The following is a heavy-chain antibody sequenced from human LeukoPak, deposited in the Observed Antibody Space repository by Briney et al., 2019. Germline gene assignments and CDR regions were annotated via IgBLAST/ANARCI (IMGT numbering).Heavy chain of an antibody. D-gene: IGHD3-3*01. CDR3: ARDGETIFGVVAYGGLDY. J-gene: IGHJ4*02. CDR1: GFTFSSYG. CDR2: IWYDGSNK. V-gene: IGHV3-33*01. Sequence: GGSLRLSCAASGFTFSSYGMHWVRQAPGKGLEWVAVIWYDGSNKYYADSVKGRFTISRDNSKNTLYLQMNSLRAEDTAVYYCARDGETIFGVVAYGGLDYWGQGTLVTVSS.